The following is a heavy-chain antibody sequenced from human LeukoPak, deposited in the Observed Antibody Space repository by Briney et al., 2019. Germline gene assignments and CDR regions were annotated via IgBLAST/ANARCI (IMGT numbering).Heavy chain of an antibody. J-gene: IGHJ3*02. V-gene: IGHV1-2*02. CDR3: ARPRIAVARYAFDI. CDR2: INPNSGGT. CDR1: GYTLTELS. Sequence: GASVKVSCKVSGYTLTELSMHWVRQAPGQGLEWMGWINPNSGGTNYAQKFQGRVTMTRDTSISTAYMELSRLRSDDTAVYYCARPRIAVARYAFDIWGQGTMVTVSS. D-gene: IGHD6-19*01.